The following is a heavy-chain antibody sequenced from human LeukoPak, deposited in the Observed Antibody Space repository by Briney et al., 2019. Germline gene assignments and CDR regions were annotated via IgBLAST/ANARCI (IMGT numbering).Heavy chain of an antibody. V-gene: IGHV4-39*02. D-gene: IGHD5-18*01. CDR2: IYYSGST. CDR3: ARDLVDTARGIDV. CDR1: GGSISSSSYY. J-gene: IGHJ6*02. Sequence: SETLSLTCTVSGGSISSSSYYWGWIRQPPGKGLEWIGSIYYSGSTYYNPSLKSRVTISVDTSKNQFSLKLSSVTAADTAVYYCARDLVDTARGIDVCGQGTTVTVSS.